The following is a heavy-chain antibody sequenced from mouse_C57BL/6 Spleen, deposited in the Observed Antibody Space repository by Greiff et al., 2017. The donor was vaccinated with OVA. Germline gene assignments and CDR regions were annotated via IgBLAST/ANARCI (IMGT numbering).Heavy chain of an antibody. CDR1: GYTFTSYW. CDR3: ARYYYGSSYSKAMDY. J-gene: IGHJ4*01. V-gene: IGHV1-53*01. D-gene: IGHD1-1*01. Sequence: QVQLQQPGTELVKPGASVKLSCKASGYTFTSYWMHWVKQRPGQGLEWIGNVNPSNGGTNYNEKFKSKATLTVDKSSSTAYMQLSSLTSEDSAVYYCARYYYGSSYSKAMDYWGQGTSVTVSS. CDR2: VNPSNGGT.